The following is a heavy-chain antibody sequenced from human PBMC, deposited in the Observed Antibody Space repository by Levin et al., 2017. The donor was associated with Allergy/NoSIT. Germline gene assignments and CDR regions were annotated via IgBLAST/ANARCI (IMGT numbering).Heavy chain of an antibody. CDR3: ARNKDDGDSNDY. J-gene: IGHJ4*02. CDR1: GFTFRSSW. V-gene: IGHV3-7*01. CDR2: INQDGSVK. Sequence: AGGSLRLSCAASGFTFRSSWLSWVRQGPGKGLEWVANINQDGSVKSYVGSVKGRFTISRDNAKNSLYLQMNSLRAEDTAIYYCARNKDDGDSNDYWGQGALVTVSS. D-gene: IGHD4-17*01.